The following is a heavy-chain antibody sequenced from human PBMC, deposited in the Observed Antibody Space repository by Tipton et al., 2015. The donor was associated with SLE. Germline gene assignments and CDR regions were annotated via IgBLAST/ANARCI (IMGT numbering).Heavy chain of an antibody. Sequence: QVQLVQSGAEVKKPGASVKVSCKASGYTFTGYYMHWVRQAPGQGLEWMGWINPNSGGTNYAQKFQGRVTISVDTSKNQFSLKLSSVTAADTAVYYCARRGWSGLTDDAFDIWGQGTMVTVSS. J-gene: IGHJ3*02. CDR1: GYTFTGYY. CDR3: ARRGWSGLTDDAFDI. V-gene: IGHV1-2*02. D-gene: IGHD3-9*01. CDR2: INPNSGGT.